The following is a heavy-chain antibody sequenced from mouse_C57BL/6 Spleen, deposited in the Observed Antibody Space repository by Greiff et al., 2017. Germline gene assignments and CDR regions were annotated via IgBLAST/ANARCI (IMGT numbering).Heavy chain of an antibody. V-gene: IGHV1-42*01. CDR2: INPSTGGT. Sequence: EVQLQQSGPELVKPGASVKISCKASGYSFTGYYMNWVKQSPDKSLEWIGEINPSTGGTTYNQKFKAKATLTVDKSSSTAYMQLKSLTSEDSAVYYCARSDYSNYGDYWGQGTTLTVSS. CDR3: ARSDYSNYGDY. CDR1: GYSFTGYY. J-gene: IGHJ2*01. D-gene: IGHD2-5*01.